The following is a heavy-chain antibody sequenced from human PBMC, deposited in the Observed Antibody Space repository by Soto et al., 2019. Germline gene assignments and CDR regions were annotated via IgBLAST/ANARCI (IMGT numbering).Heavy chain of an antibody. V-gene: IGHV4-59*01. Sequence: QVQLQESGPGLVKPSETLSLTCTVSGGSISSYYWSWIRQPPGKGLEWIGYIYYSGSTNYNPSLQSRVTISVDTSKNQFSLKLSSVTAADTAVYYCARDFSSGWYGGDWFDPWGQGTLVTVSS. CDR2: IYYSGST. D-gene: IGHD6-19*01. CDR3: ARDFSSGWYGGDWFDP. CDR1: GGSISSYY. J-gene: IGHJ5*02.